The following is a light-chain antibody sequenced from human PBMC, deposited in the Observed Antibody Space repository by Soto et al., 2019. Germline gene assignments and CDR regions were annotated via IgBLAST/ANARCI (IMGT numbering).Light chain of an antibody. CDR1: QGISSL. J-gene: IGKJ5*01. CDR2: GAS. V-gene: IGKV1-27*01. Sequence: DIQMTQSPSSLSASVGDRVTITCRASQGISSLVAWCQQKPGKVPRLLISGASTLQSGVPSRFSGSGSGTDFTLTITSLQPEDVATYYCQKYSSVITFGQGTRLEIK. CDR3: QKYSSVIT.